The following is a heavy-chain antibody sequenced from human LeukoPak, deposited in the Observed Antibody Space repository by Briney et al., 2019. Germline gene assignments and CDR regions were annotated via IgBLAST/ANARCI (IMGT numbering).Heavy chain of an antibody. V-gene: IGHV4-34*01. D-gene: IGHD2-2*01. CDR3: ATIGYCGSTSCYAFDI. Sequence: SETLSLTCAVYGGSFSDYYWSWIRQPPGKGLEWIGEINHSGNTNYNPSLKSRVTISVDTSKNQFSLKLSSVTAADTAVYFCATIGYCGSTSCYAFDIWGQGTMVTVCS. CDR1: GGSFSDYY. J-gene: IGHJ3*02. CDR2: INHSGNT.